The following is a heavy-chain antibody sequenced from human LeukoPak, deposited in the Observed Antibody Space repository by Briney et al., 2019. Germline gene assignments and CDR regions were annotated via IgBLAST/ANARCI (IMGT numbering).Heavy chain of an antibody. Sequence: GGSLRLSCAASGFTFSSYAMHWVRQAPGKGLEWVAVISYDGSNKYYADSVKGRFTISRDNSKNTLYLQMNSLRAEDTAVYYCGRGASVDTAKEDWGQGTLVTVSS. CDR3: GRGASVDTAKED. V-gene: IGHV3-30*04. J-gene: IGHJ4*02. CDR2: ISYDGSNK. CDR1: GFTFSSYA. D-gene: IGHD5-18*01.